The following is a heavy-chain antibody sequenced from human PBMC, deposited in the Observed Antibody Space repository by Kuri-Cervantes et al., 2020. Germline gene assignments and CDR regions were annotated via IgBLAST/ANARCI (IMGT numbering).Heavy chain of an antibody. CDR1: GGSFSGYY. CDR2: IYYSGST. Sequence: SCAVYGGSFSGYYWSWIRQHPGKGLERIGYIYYSGSTYYNPSLKSLVTISVDTSKNQFSLKLSSVTAADTAVYYCARDLAGGWFDPWGQGTLVTVSS. D-gene: IGHD3-10*01. CDR3: ARDLAGGWFDP. J-gene: IGHJ5*02. V-gene: IGHV4-31*01.